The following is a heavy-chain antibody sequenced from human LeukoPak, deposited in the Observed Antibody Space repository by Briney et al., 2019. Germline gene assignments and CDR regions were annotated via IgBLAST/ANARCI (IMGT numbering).Heavy chain of an antibody. CDR3: ASGTVAAGTCWFGP. CDR1: GGSISSNSYY. CDR2: FYYSGST. V-gene: IGHV4-39*07. D-gene: IGHD6-13*01. J-gene: IGHJ5*02. Sequence: SETLSLTCTVSGGSISSNSYYWGCIRQPPGKGLDCIGSFYYSGSTFYNPSLKSRVTISGDTSKNQLSLKLSSVTAADTAVYYCASGTVAAGTCWFGPWGQGTLVTVSS.